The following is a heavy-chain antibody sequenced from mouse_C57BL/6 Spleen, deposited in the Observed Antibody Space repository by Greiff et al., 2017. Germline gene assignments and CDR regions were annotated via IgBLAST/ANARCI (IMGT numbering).Heavy chain of an antibody. D-gene: IGHD2-3*01. J-gene: IGHJ2*01. Sequence: QVQLKQPGAELVMPGASVKLSCKASGYTFTSYWMHWVKQRPGQGLEWIGEIDPSDSYTNYNQKFKGKSTLTVDKSSSTAYMQLSSLTSEDSAVYYCARERKSDGYSYWGQGTTLTVSS. CDR3: ARERKSDGYSY. CDR1: GYTFTSYW. V-gene: IGHV1-69*01. CDR2: IDPSDSYT.